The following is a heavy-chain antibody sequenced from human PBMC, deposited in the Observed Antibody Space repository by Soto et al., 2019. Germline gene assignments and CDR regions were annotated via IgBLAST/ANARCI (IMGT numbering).Heavy chain of an antibody. CDR3: TYGSGSYYVSYFDY. J-gene: IGHJ4*02. CDR2: IYWNDDK. Sequence: GSGPTLVNPTQTLTLTCTFSGFSLSTSGVGVGWIRQPPGKAKEWLALIYWNDDKRYSPSLKSRLTITKDTSKNQVVLTMTNMDPVDTATYYCTYGSGSYYVSYFDYWGQGTLVTVSS. D-gene: IGHD3-10*01. V-gene: IGHV2-5*01. CDR1: GFSLSTSGVG.